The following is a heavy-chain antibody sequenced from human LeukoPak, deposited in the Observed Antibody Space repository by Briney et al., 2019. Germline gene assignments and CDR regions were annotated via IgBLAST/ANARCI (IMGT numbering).Heavy chain of an antibody. J-gene: IGHJ4*02. Sequence: ASVKVSCKASGYTFTGYYMHWVRQAPGQGLECMGWINPNSGGTNYAQKFQGRVTMTRDTSISTAYMELSRLRSDDTAVYYCATDIAVAGKGTYYFDYWGQGTLVTVSS. V-gene: IGHV1-2*02. D-gene: IGHD6-19*01. CDR1: GYTFTGYY. CDR3: ATDIAVAGKGTYYFDY. CDR2: INPNSGGT.